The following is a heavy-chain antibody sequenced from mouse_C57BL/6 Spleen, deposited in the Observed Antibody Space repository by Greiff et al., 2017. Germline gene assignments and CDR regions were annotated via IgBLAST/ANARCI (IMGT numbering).Heavy chain of an antibody. Sequence: EVKLVESGEGLVKPGGSLKLSCAASGFTFSSYAMSWVRQTPEKRLEWVAYISSGGDYIYYADTVKGRFTISRDNARNTLYLQMSSLKSEDTAMYYGTRGNTTVGFAYWGQGTLVTVSA. CDR2: ISSGGDYI. D-gene: IGHD1-1*01. CDR3: TRGNTTVGFAY. V-gene: IGHV5-9-1*02. J-gene: IGHJ3*01. CDR1: GFTFSSYA.